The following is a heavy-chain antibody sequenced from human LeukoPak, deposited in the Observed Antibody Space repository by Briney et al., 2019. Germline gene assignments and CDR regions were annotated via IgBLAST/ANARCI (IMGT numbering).Heavy chain of an antibody. J-gene: IGHJ4*02. D-gene: IGHD6-6*01. V-gene: IGHV4-34*01. CDR3: ARGQPSIAARPYYFDY. Sequence: KTSETLSLTCAVYGGSFSGYYWSWIRQPPGKGLEWIGEINHSGSTNYNPSLKSRVTISVDTSKNQFSLKLSSVTAADTPVYYCARGQPSIAARPYYFDYWGQGTLVTVSS. CDR2: INHSGST. CDR1: GGSFSGYY.